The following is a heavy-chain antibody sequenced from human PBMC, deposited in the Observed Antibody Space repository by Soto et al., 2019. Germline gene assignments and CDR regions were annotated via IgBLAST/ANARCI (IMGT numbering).Heavy chain of an antibody. D-gene: IGHD3-22*01. CDR2: ISAYNGNT. V-gene: IGHV1-18*01. CDR3: ARAGVPGYYDSSGYVAHAFDI. J-gene: IGHJ3*02. Sequence: ASVKVSCKASGYTFTSYGISWLRQAPGQGLGWMGWISAYNGNTNYAQKLQGRVTMTTDTSTSTAYMELRSLRSDDTAVYYCARAGVPGYYDSSGYVAHAFDIWGQGTMVTVSS. CDR1: GYTFTSYG.